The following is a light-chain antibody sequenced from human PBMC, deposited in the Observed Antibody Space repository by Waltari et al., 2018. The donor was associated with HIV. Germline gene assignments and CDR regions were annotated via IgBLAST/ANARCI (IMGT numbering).Light chain of an antibody. CDR3: QAWDSATGV. CDR1: KLGGKY. CDR2: QDN. Sequence: SYELTQPPSVSVSPGQTASITCPGEKLGGKYASWYQQKPGQPPVLVIYQDNKRPSGIPERFSGSNSGNTATLTISGTQTMDEADYYCQAWDSATGVFGGGTNLTVL. V-gene: IGLV3-1*01. J-gene: IGLJ2*01.